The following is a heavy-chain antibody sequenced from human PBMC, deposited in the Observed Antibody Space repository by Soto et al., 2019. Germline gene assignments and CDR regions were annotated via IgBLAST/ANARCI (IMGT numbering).Heavy chain of an antibody. V-gene: IGHV4-31*03. CDR1: GGSISSGDY. CDR3: ARGSSGDFWSGSYAFDI. J-gene: IGHJ3*02. Sequence: SETLSLTFTVPGGSISSGDYSSWRCQHPGNGLSWIGYIYYSGSTYYNPSLKSRTIISVDTSKNQFSLKLSSVTAADTAVYSCARGSSGDFWSGSYAFDIWGQGTMVT. D-gene: IGHD3-3*01. CDR2: IYYSGST.